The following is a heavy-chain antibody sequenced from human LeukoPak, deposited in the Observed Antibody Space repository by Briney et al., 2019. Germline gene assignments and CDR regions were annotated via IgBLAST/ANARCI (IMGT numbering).Heavy chain of an antibody. CDR2: IYYSGST. V-gene: IGHV4-38-2*02. CDR3: ARDPYGSGSYLTGGDY. J-gene: IGHJ4*02. Sequence: SETLSLTCTVSGYSISSGYYCAWIRQSPGKGLEWIGSIYYSGSTYYNPSLKSRVTISVDTSKNYFSLKLSSVTAADTAMYYCARDPYGSGSYLTGGDYWGQGTLVTVSS. D-gene: IGHD3-10*01. CDR1: GYSISSGYY.